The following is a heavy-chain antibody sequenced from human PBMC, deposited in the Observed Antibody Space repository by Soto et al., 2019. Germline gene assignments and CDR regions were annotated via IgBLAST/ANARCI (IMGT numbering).Heavy chain of an antibody. Sequence: ASVKVSCKASGYTFTTYAMHWVRQAPGQRLERMGWINAGNGKTKYSQKFQGRITITRDTSASTAYMELSSLRSEDTAMYYCARGALPGTWGFVYCGQGTRVTV. D-gene: IGHD6-19*01. V-gene: IGHV1-3*01. CDR3: ARGALPGTWGFVY. CDR1: GYTFTTYA. CDR2: INAGNGKT. J-gene: IGHJ4*02.